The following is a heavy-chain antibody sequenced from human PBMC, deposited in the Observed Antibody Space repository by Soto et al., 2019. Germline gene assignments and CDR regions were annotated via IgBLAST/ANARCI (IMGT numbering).Heavy chain of an antibody. D-gene: IGHD2-8*01. CDR1: RYTFTNYA. CDR3: ARDAVSWFDP. V-gene: IGHV1-3*01. Sequence: ASVKVSCKASRYTFTNYAIHWVRQAPGQRLEWMGWIIAGNGNTKYSKKFQGRVTMTRDTSTSTVYMELSSLRSEDTAVYYCARDAVSWFDPWGQGTLVTVSS. J-gene: IGHJ5*02. CDR2: IIAGNGNT.